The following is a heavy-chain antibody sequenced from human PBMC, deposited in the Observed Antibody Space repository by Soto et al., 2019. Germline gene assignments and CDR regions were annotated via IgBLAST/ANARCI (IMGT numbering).Heavy chain of an antibody. Sequence: SETLSLTCTVSGGSISSSSYYWGWIRQPPGKGLEWIGSIYYSGSTYYNPSLKSRVTISVDTSKNQFSLKLSSVTAADTAVYYCARLRRTTAPPNWFDPWGQGTLVTVSS. CDR3: ARLRRTTAPPNWFDP. J-gene: IGHJ5*02. V-gene: IGHV4-39*01. D-gene: IGHD4-4*01. CDR1: GGSISSSSYY. CDR2: IYYSGST.